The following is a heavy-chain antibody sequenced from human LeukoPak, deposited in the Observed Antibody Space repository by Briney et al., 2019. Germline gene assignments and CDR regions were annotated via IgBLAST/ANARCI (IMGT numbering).Heavy chain of an antibody. V-gene: IGHV5-51*01. J-gene: IGHJ3*02. CDR1: GYSFTSYW. CDR3: AADGSGSPHVSDAFDI. Sequence: GESLKTSCKGSGYSFTSYWIGWVRQMPGKGLEWMGIICPGDSDTRYSPSFQGQVTISADKSISTAYLQWSSLKPSDTAIYYCAADGSGSPHVSDAFDIWGQGTMVTVSS. D-gene: IGHD3-10*01. CDR2: ICPGDSDT.